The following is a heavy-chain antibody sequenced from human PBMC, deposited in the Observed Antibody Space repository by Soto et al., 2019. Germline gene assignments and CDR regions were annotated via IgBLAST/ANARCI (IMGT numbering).Heavy chain of an antibody. CDR2: MNPNSGNT. J-gene: IGHJ4*02. Sequence: QVQLVQSGAEVKKPGASVKVSCKASGYTFTSYDINWVRQATGQGLEWMGWMNPNSGNTGYAQKFQGRVNMTRNTPISTAYMEVRGLRCGDTAVYFCARGGGVVVAAGLDYWGQGTLVTVSS. CDR3: ARGGGVVVAAGLDY. D-gene: IGHD2-15*01. V-gene: IGHV1-8*01. CDR1: GYTFTSYD.